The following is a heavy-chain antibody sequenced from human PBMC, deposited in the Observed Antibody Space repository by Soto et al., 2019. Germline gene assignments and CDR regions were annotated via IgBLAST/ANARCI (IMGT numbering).Heavy chain of an antibody. J-gene: IGHJ6*02. CDR1: GYTFTSYG. CDR3: ARAQWELLGRYYYYYGMDV. V-gene: IGHV1-18*01. D-gene: IGHD1-26*01. Sequence: ASVKVSCKASGYTFTSYGISWVLQAPGQGLEWMGWISAYNGNTNYAQKLQGRVTMTTDTSTSTAYMELRSLRSDDTAVYYCARAQWELLGRYYYYYGMDVWGQGTTVTVSS. CDR2: ISAYNGNT.